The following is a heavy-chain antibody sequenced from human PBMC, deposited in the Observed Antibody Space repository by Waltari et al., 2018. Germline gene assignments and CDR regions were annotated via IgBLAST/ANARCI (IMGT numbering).Heavy chain of an antibody. CDR1: GGNFSSYA. CDR2: TIPIFGTA. Sequence: QVQLVQSGAEVKKPGSSVKVSCKASGGNFSSYAISWVRQAPGQGLEWMGRTIPIFGTANYAQKFQGIVTITADKSTSTAYMELSSLRSEDTAVYYCARGALLGQQLEQDAFDIWGQGTMVTVSS. CDR3: ARGALLGQQLEQDAFDI. D-gene: IGHD6-13*01. J-gene: IGHJ3*02. V-gene: IGHV1-69*08.